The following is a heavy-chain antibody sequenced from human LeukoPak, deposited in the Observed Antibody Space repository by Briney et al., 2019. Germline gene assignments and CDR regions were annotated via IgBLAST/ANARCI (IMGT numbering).Heavy chain of an antibody. D-gene: IGHD3-10*01. CDR2: IYYSGST. V-gene: IGHV4-59*01. CDR3: ARVSGNTMVRGVIEPLYYYYGMDV. CDR1: GGSISSYY. J-gene: IGHJ6*02. Sequence: SETLSLTCTVSGGSISSYYWSWIRQPPGKGLEWIGYIYYSGSTNYNPSLKSRVTISVDTSKNQFSLKLSSVTAADTAVYYCARVSGNTMVRGVIEPLYYYYGMDVWGQGTTVTVSS.